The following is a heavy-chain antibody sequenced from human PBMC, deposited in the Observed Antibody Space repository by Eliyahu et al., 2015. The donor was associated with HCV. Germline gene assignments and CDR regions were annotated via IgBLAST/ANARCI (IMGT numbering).Heavy chain of an antibody. CDR2: IYTNGST. J-gene: IGHJ4*02. CDR3: TRGGYCGGGSCYPDDASDY. CDR1: SGSISSGSHF. D-gene: IGHD2-15*01. V-gene: IGHV4-61*02. Sequence: QVQLQESGPGLVKPSQTLSLTCTVSSGSISSGSHFWSWIRQPAGKGLEWIGHIYTNGSTNYNPSLKSRVTMSLHTSKNQFSLKLSSVTAADTAVYYCTRGGYCGGGSCYPDDASDYWGQGTLVTVSS.